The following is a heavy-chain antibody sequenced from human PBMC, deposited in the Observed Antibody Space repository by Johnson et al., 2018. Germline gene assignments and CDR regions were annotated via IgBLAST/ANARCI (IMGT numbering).Heavy chain of an antibody. V-gene: IGHV1-69*01. CDR3: ARGGGYYDSSGYHRGPFDA. CDR1: GGTFSSYG. D-gene: IGHD3-22*01. J-gene: IGHJ3*01. CDR2: FIPIFGAA. Sequence: QVQLVQSGAEVKKPGSSVKVSCKASGGTFSSYGISWVRQAPGQGLEWMGGFIPIFGAANYGQKFQGRVTITADESTNTAYMELSSLRSKDTAVYYWARGGGYYDSSGYHRGPFDAWGQGTMVTVSS.